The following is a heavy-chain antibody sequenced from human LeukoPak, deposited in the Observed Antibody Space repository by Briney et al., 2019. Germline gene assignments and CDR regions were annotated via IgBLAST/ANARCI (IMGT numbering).Heavy chain of an antibody. Sequence: SVKVSCKASGGTFSSYAISWVRQAPGQGLEWMGGIIPIFGTANYAQKFQGRVTITADESTSTAYMELSSLRSEDTAVYYCARDLTPAVRDGDTFDYWGQGTLVTVSS. CDR2: IIPIFGTA. D-gene: IGHD3-10*02. CDR1: GGTFSSYA. CDR3: ARDLTPAVRDGDTFDY. J-gene: IGHJ4*02. V-gene: IGHV1-69*13.